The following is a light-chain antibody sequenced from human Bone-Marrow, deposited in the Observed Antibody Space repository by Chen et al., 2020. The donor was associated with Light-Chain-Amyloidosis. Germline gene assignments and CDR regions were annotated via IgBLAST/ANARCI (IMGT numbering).Light chain of an antibody. V-gene: IGLV3-25*03. J-gene: IGLJ2*01. CDR3: QAADSSGTYEVI. CDR1: DLPTKY. Sequence: SYELTQPPSVSVSPGQTARITCSGDDLPTKYAYWYQQKPGQAPVLVIHRDTERPSGISERFSGSSSGTTATLTIIGVQAEDESDYLCQAADSSGTYEVIFGGGTKLTIL. CDR2: RDT.